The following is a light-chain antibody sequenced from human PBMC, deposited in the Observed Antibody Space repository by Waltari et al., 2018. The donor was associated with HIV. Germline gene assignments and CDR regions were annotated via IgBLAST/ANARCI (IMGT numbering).Light chain of an antibody. CDR1: HNVGTW. J-gene: IGKJ2*01. Sequence: DIQMTQSPSTLSASIGDRVSITCRASHNVGTWLAWYQQKPGKAPSLLISKTSTLESGVPTNFSGSGSGTYFTLTISALRPDDFASYFCQQYNSFPITFGQGTKL. V-gene: IGKV1-5*03. CDR2: KTS. CDR3: QQYNSFPIT.